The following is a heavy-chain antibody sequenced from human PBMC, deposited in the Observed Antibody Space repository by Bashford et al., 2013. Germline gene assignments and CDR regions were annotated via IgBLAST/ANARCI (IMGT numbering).Heavy chain of an antibody. V-gene: IGHV3-72*01. CDR2: TKNKANSYTT. CDR3: AREGPGGTFFYYDLDY. J-gene: IGHJ4*02. CDR1: GFTFSDHY. Sequence: GGSLRLSCAASGFTFSDHYMDWVRQAPGKGLEWVGRTKNKANSYTTEYAASVKGRFTISRDDSRNSLYLQMNSLKTEDTAVYYCAREGPGGTFFYYDLDYWGQGTLVTVSS. D-gene: IGHD3-16*01.